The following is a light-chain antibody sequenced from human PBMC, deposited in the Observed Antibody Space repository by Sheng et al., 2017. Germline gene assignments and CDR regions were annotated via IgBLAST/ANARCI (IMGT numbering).Light chain of an antibody. CDR1: QGISSY. J-gene: IGKJ4*01. CDR3: QQYYRYPPLT. CDR2: DAT. V-gene: IGKV1-8*01. Sequence: AIRMTQSPSSLSASTGDRVTITCRASQGISSYLAWYQQKPGKAPKLLIYDATTLQSGSHQGSAAVDLGQISLSPSVACSLKILQLYYCQQYYRYPPLTFGGGTRVEIK.